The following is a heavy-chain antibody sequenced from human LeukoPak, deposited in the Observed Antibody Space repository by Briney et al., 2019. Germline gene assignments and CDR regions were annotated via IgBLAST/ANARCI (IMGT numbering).Heavy chain of an antibody. V-gene: IGHV3-23*01. Sequence: GGSLRLSCAASGFTFSSYAMSWVRQAPGKGLEWVSSISGGGGSTYYADSVRGRFTISRDNSKNTLDLQMSSLRSEDTAVYYCARDTHTSLDVWGKGTTVTVSS. CDR3: ARDTHTSLDV. CDR1: GFTFSSYA. CDR2: ISGGGGST. D-gene: IGHD2-15*01. J-gene: IGHJ6*04.